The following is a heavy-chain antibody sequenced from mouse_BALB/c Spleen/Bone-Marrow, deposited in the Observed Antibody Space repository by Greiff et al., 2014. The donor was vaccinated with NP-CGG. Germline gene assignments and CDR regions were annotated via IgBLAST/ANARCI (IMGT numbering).Heavy chain of an antibody. V-gene: IGHV5-17*02. CDR2: ISSGSSTI. J-gene: IGHJ3*01. D-gene: IGHD2-1*01. CDR1: GFTFSSFG. CDR3: ARGGNFAWFAY. Sequence: DVKLVESGGGLVQPGGSRKLSCAASGFTFSSFGMHWVRQAPEKGLEWVAYISSGSSTIYYADTVKGRFTISRDNPKNTLFPQMTSLRSEDTAMYYCARGGNFAWFAYWGQETLVTVSA.